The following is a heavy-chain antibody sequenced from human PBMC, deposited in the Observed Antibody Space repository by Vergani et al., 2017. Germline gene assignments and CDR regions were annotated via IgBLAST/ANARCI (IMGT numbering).Heavy chain of an antibody. CDR2: INHSGST. D-gene: IGHD2-2*01. V-gene: IGHV4-34*01. J-gene: IGHJ4*02. CDR3: ARATGYCSSTSCYKPYDY. CDR1: GFTFNQYG. Sequence: QVQLVESGGGVVQPGRSLRLSCAASGFTFNQYGMHWVRQAPGKGLEWIGEINHSGSTNYNPSLKSRVTISVDTSKNQFSLKLSSVTAADTAVYYCARATGYCSSTSCYKPYDYWGQGTLVTVSS.